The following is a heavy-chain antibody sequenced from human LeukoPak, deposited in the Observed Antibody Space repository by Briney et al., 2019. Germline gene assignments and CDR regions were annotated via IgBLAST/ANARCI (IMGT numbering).Heavy chain of an antibody. D-gene: IGHD4-17*01. J-gene: IGHJ6*02. CDR3: AKEDGDDDPHYGMDV. CDR1: GGSISSSSYY. CDR2: IYYSGST. V-gene: IGHV4-39*07. Sequence: PSETLSLTCTVSGGSISSSSYYWGWIRQPPGKGLEWIGSIYYSGSTYYNPSLKSRVTISVDTSKNQFSLKLSSVTAADTAVYYCAKEDGDDDPHYGMDVWGQGTTVTVSS.